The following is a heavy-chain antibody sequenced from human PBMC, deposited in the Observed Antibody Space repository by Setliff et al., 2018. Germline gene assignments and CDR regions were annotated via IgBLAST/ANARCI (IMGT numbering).Heavy chain of an antibody. CDR3: AISTSFGVVRPTPDAFEI. Sequence: VASVKVSCQASGYTFPRYDINWVRQATGQGLEWMGWMNPNSGNTGYPQKFQGRVTMTRNTSISTAYMELSRLRSEDTAVYYCAISTSFGVVRPTPDAFEIWGQGTMVTVSS. V-gene: IGHV1-8*02. J-gene: IGHJ3*02. CDR1: GYTFPRYD. CDR2: MNPNSGNT. D-gene: IGHD3-3*01.